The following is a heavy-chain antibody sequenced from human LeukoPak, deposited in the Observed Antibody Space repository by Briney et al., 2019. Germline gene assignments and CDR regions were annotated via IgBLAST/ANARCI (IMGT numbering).Heavy chain of an antibody. V-gene: IGHV4-38-2*02. CDR1: GYSISSGYY. J-gene: IGHJ4*02. Sequence: SETLSLTCTVSGYSISSGYYWGWIRQPPGKGLEWIGSIYHSGSTYYNPSLKSRVTISVDTSKNQFSLKLSSVTAADTAVYYCARAREMAKLGYFDYWGQGTLLTVSS. CDR2: IYHSGST. CDR3: ARAREMAKLGYFDY. D-gene: IGHD5-24*01.